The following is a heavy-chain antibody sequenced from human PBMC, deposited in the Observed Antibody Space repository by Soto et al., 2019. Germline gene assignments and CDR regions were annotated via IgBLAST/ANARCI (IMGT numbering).Heavy chain of an antibody. CDR2: IIPIFGTA. D-gene: IGHD3-22*01. Sequence: SVKVSCKASGCTFSSYAISWVRQAPGQGLEWMGGIIPIFGTANYAQKFQGRVTITADESTSTAYMELSSLRSEDTAVYYCAREARITMIVVGDAFDIWGQGTMVTVSS. J-gene: IGHJ3*02. CDR1: GCTFSSYA. V-gene: IGHV1-69*13. CDR3: AREARITMIVVGDAFDI.